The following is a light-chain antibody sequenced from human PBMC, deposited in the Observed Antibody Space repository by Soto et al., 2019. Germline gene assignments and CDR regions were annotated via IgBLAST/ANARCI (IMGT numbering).Light chain of an antibody. CDR1: QSVSSY. CDR3: QERSNWPTWT. Sequence: EIVMTQSPAALSVSPGARATLSCRASQSVSSYLAWYQQKPGQAPRLRLYDASNRATGIPARLSGSGFGKALTLTISTLEPEDFAVYYCQERSNWPTWTFGQGTKVDI. J-gene: IGKJ1*01. CDR2: DAS. V-gene: IGKV3-11*01.